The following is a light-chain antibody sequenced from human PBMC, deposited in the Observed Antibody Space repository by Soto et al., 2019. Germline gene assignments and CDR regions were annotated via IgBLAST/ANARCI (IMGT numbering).Light chain of an antibody. V-gene: IGLV2-14*01. CDR3: SSYTSRTTVV. Sequence: QSVLTQPASMSGSPGQSITISCTGISSDVDSYNYVSWYQQHPGKAPKLMIYEVSNRPSGVSNRFSGSKSGNTASLTISGLQAEDEADYYCSSYTSRTTVVFGGGTKLTVL. J-gene: IGLJ2*01. CDR2: EVS. CDR1: SSDVDSYNY.